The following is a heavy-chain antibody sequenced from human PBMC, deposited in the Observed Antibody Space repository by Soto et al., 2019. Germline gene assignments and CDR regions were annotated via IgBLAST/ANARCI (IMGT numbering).Heavy chain of an antibody. V-gene: IGHV3-15*07. CDR2: IKSKTDGGTT. D-gene: IGHD2-8*01. CDR1: GVTFSNAW. Sequence: GGSLRLSCAASGVTFSNAWINWVRQAPGKGLEWVGRIKSKTDGGTTDYAEPVKGRFAISRDDSNNMVYLQMNSLKIEDTAVYYCTTDSYSTILPGRIDYWGNGPLVTLSS. CDR3: TTDSYSTILPGRIDY. J-gene: IGHJ4*01.